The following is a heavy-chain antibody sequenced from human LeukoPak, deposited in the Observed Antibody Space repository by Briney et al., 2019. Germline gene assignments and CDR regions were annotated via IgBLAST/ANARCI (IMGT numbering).Heavy chain of an antibody. Sequence: SETLSLTCTVSGGSISSYYWSWIRQPPGKGLGWIGYIYYSGSTNYNPSLKSRVTISVDTSKNQFSLKLSSVTAADTAVYYCAGALVVVSDAFDIWGQGTMVTVSS. V-gene: IGHV4-59*01. CDR1: GGSISSYY. CDR3: AGALVVVSDAFDI. D-gene: IGHD3-22*01. J-gene: IGHJ3*02. CDR2: IYYSGST.